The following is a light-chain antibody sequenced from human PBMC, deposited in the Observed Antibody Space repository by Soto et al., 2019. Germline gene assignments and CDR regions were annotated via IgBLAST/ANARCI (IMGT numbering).Light chain of an antibody. CDR1: GSNIGAGYD. CDR3: QSYDSSPSGYV. Sequence: QSVLTQPPSVSGAPGQRVTISCTGSGSNIGAGYDVHWYQQLPGTAPKLLIFANIIRPSGVPDRFSGSKSGTSASPAITGLRAEDEADYYCQSYDSSPSGYVFGTGTKVTVL. CDR2: ANI. V-gene: IGLV1-40*01. J-gene: IGLJ1*01.